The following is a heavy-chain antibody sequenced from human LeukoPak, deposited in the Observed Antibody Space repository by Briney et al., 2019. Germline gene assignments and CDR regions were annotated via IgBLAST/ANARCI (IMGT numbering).Heavy chain of an antibody. D-gene: IGHD1-1*01. V-gene: IGHV3-33*06. J-gene: IGHJ4*02. Sequence: GRSLRLSCAASGFTFSSYGMHWVRQAPGKGLEWVAVIWYDGSNKYYADSVKGRFTISRDNSKNTLYLQMNSLRAEDTAVYYCAKDAVRTPQIDHWGQGALVTVSS. CDR3: AKDAVRTPQIDH. CDR1: GFTFSSYG. CDR2: IWYDGSNK.